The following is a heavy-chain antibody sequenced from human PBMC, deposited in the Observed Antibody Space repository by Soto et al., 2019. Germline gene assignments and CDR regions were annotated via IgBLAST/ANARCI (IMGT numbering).Heavy chain of an antibody. V-gene: IGHV3-23*01. CDR1: GFTFSSYS. CDR2: ISGRDDST. CDR3: AIRALAYAGEFDN. J-gene: IGHJ4*02. Sequence: EVQLSESGGGLVQPGVSLRLSCAASGFTFSSYSMGWVRQAPGKGLEWVSAISGRDDSTNYADSVRGRFTISRDNSKNTLYMQMSSLGAEDTAIYYFAIRALAYAGEFDNWGQGTLVTVSS. D-gene: IGHD7-27*01.